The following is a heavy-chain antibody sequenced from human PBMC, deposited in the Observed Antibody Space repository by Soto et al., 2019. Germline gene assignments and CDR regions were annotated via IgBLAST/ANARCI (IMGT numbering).Heavy chain of an antibody. D-gene: IGHD3-22*01. J-gene: IGHJ4*02. CDR3: ARADYYDSSGFYYDC. Sequence: QVQLVQSGAEVKKPGASVKVSCKASGYIFTNHYIHWVRQAPGQGLEWMGIINPSGGSTNYLQKFQGRITMTRDMSTGTVDMELSSLRSEDTAVYFCARADYYDSSGFYYDCWGQGTLVTVSS. CDR1: GYIFTNHY. CDR2: INPSGGST. V-gene: IGHV1-46*01.